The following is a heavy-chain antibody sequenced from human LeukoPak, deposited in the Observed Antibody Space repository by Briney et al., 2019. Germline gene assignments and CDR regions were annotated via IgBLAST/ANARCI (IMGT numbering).Heavy chain of an antibody. V-gene: IGHV3-30-3*01. J-gene: IGHJ4*02. CDR2: ISYDGSNK. CDR1: GFTLSSYA. Sequence: GGSLTLSCAASGFTLSSYAKHWVRQAPGKGLDWVAVISYDGSNKYYADSVNGRSTISRHNSKHTLYLQTNRQGANDTAVYLCPRGPIPVQDGGYKDGDYFDCWGQGCLVTASS. CDR3: PRGPIPVQDGGYKDGDYFDC. D-gene: IGHD5-24*01.